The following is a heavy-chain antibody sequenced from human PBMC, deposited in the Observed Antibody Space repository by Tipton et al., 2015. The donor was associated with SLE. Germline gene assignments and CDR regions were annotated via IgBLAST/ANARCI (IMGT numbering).Heavy chain of an antibody. CDR2: IKQDGSEK. CDR1: GFTFSSYW. Sequence: GSLRLSCAASGFTFSSYWMSWVRQAPGKGLEWVANIKQDGSEKYYVDSVKGRFTISRDNAKNSLYLQMNSLRAEDTAVYYCARGPGITMIVVVTVFDYWGQGTLVTVSS. V-gene: IGHV3-7*01. J-gene: IGHJ4*02. CDR3: ARGPGITMIVVVTVFDY. D-gene: IGHD3-22*01.